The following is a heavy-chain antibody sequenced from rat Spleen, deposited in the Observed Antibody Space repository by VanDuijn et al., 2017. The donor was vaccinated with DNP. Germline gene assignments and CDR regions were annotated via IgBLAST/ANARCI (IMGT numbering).Heavy chain of an antibody. J-gene: IGHJ3*01. CDR3: ARHDYSALFAY. CDR2: ISPSGGFT. Sequence: EVQLVESGGGLVQPGRSLKLSCAASGFPFSNYDMAWARQAPTKGLEWVASISPSGGFTYYHDSVKGRFTVSRDNAKSSLYLQMDSLRSEDTATYYCARHDYSALFAYWGQGTLVTVSS. V-gene: IGHV5-25*01. D-gene: IGHD1-1*01. CDR1: GFPFSNYD.